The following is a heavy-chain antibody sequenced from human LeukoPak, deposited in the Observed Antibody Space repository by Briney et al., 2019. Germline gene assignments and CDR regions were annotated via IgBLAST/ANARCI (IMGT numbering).Heavy chain of an antibody. D-gene: IGHD6-6*01. CDR2: INWNSGTM. CDR3: ASILDY. Sequence: PGGSLRLSCAASGFTFDHYAMHWVRQAPGKGLEWVAGINWNSGTMGYADSVRGRFTISRDNAKNSLYLQMNSLRAEDTAVYYCASILDYWGQGTLVTVSS. CDR1: GFTFDHYA. J-gene: IGHJ4*02. V-gene: IGHV3-9*01.